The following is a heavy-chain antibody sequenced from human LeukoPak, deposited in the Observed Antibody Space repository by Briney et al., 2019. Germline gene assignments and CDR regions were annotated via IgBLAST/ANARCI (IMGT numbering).Heavy chain of an antibody. CDR3: ARDQGSTVTYGMDV. J-gene: IGHJ6*04. CDR1: GGTFSSYA. V-gene: IGHV1-69*13. Sequence: SVKVSCKASGGTFSSYAINWVRQAPGQGLEWMGGIIPIFGTANYAQKFQGRVTITADESTSTAYMELSSLRSEDTAVYYCARDQGSTVTYGMDVWGKGTTVTVSS. D-gene: IGHD4-17*01. CDR2: IIPIFGTA.